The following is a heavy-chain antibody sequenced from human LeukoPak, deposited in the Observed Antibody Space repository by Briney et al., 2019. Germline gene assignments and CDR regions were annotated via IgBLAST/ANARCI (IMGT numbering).Heavy chain of an antibody. D-gene: IGHD3-22*01. CDR3: ARVYYDSSGFDY. CDR1: GFTFSSYS. Sequence: GGSLRLSCAASGFTFSSYSMNWVRQAPGKGLEWVSYISSSGSTIYYADSVKGRFTISRDNAKNSLYLQMNSLRAEDTAVYYCARVYYDSSGFDYWGQGTLVTVSS. CDR2: ISSSGSTI. V-gene: IGHV3-48*04. J-gene: IGHJ4*02.